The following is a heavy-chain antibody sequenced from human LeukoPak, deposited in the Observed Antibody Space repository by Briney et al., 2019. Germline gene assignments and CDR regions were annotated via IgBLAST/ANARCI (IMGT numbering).Heavy chain of an antibody. D-gene: IGHD3-22*01. V-gene: IGHV3-66*01. Sequence: GGSLRLSCAASGFTVSSNYMTWVRQAAGKGLDWVSIIYTGGSTSYADSVKGRFTISRDNSKNTLSLEMNSLRAEDTAVYFCARGGYYDSSGYSDAFDIWGQGTMVTVSS. CDR2: IYTGGST. CDR1: GFTVSSNY. J-gene: IGHJ3*02. CDR3: ARGGYYDSSGYSDAFDI.